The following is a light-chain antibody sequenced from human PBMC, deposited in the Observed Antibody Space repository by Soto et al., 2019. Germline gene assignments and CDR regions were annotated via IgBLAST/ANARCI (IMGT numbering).Light chain of an antibody. CDR1: SSNIGSNY. V-gene: IGLV1-47*01. Sequence: QSVLTQPPSASGTPGQRVTISCSGSSSNIGSNYVYWYQQLPGTAPKLLIYRNNQRPSGVPDRFSGSKSGTSASLAISGLRSEDEADYYCAAGDDSLSADVVFGGGTKVTVL. J-gene: IGLJ2*01. CDR2: RNN. CDR3: AAGDDSLSADVV.